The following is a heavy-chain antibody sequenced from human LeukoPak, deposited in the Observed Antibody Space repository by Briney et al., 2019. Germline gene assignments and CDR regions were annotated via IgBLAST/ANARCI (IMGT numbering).Heavy chain of an antibody. J-gene: IGHJ4*02. Sequence: GESLKISCKGSGYSFTTNWIAWVRQMPGQGLEWMGIIYPGDSDTRYSPSFQGQVTISADKSITTAYLQWGSLKASDTAMYYCARPRWDSSGHGFDYWGQGTLVTVSS. CDR2: IYPGDSDT. CDR1: GYSFTTNW. V-gene: IGHV5-51*01. D-gene: IGHD3-22*01. CDR3: ARPRWDSSGHGFDY.